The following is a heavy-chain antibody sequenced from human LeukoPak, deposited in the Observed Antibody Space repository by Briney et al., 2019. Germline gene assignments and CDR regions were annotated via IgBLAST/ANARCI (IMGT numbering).Heavy chain of an antibody. V-gene: IGHV4-59*01. CDR2: IYYSGST. Sequence: SETLSLTCTVSGGSIGSYYWSWMRQPPGKGLEWIGYIYYSGSTNYNPSLKSRVTISVDTSKNQFSLKLSSVTAADTAVYYCASRPYYHYGMDVWGQGTTITVSS. CDR1: GGSIGSYY. CDR3: ASRPYYHYGMDV. J-gene: IGHJ6*02.